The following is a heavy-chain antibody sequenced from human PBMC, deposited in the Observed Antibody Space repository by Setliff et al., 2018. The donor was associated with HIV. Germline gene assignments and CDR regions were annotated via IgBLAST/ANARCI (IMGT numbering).Heavy chain of an antibody. J-gene: IGHJ6*02. CDR3: ARDRESSSWYYYYYYGMDV. CDR2: VYTDGST. D-gene: IGHD6-13*01. CDR1: AGSISSGNYY. V-gene: IGHV4-61*09. Sequence: TSETLSLTCTVSAGSISSGNYYWGWIRVPAGKGLEWIGHVYTDGSTNYNPSLKSRVTISVDTSKNQFSLKLSSVTAADTAVYYCARDRESSSWYYYYYYGMDVWGQGTTVTVSS.